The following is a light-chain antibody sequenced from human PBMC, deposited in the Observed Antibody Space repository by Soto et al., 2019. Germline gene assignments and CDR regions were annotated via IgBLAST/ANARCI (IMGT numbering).Light chain of an antibody. Sequence: DIQMTQSPSSLSASVGDSVTITCRASQDINNFLAWFQQTPGKAPKRLIYAASSLQSGVPSRFSGSGSGTDFTLTISSLQPEDFATYYCLQLRSYPWTFGQGTKVDI. CDR2: AAS. V-gene: IGKV1-17*03. J-gene: IGKJ1*01. CDR3: LQLRSYPWT. CDR1: QDINNF.